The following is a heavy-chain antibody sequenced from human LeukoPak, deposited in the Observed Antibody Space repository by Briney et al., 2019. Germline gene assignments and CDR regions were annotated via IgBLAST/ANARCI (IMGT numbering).Heavy chain of an antibody. D-gene: IGHD3-22*01. CDR2: INHSGST. Sequence: SETLSLTCTVSDGSISSTSPYWGWIRQPPGKGLEWIGEINHSGSTNYNPSLKSRVTISVDTSKNQFSLKLSSVTAADTAVYYCARVTQFYYDSSGYSDYWGQGTLVTVSS. J-gene: IGHJ4*02. CDR1: DGSISSTSPY. CDR3: ARVTQFYYDSSGYSDY. V-gene: IGHV4-39*07.